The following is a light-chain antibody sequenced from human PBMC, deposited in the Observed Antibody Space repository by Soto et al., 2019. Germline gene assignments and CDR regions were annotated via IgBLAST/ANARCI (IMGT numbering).Light chain of an antibody. CDR1: QGISGY. CDR2: AAS. CDR3: LQLNTYPFT. J-gene: IGKJ4*01. V-gene: IGKV1-9*01. Sequence: DIQLTQSPSFLSASVGDRVTIICRASQGISGYLAWYQQKPGKAPKLLIYAASTLQSGVPSRFSGSRSGTEFTLTISSLQPEDFATYYCLQLNTYPFTFGGGTKVEI.